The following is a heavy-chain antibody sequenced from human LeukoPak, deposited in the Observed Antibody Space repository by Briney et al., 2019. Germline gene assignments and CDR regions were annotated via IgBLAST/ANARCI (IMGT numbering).Heavy chain of an antibody. J-gene: IGHJ4*02. CDR1: GFTFDDYA. D-gene: IGHD5-24*01. Sequence: GGSLRLSCAASGFTFDDYAMHWVRQAPGKGLEWVSGISWNSGSIGYADSVKGRFTISRDNAKNSLYLQMNSRRAEDTALYYCAKAGGGYNYGYSDYWGQGTLVTVSS. CDR2: ISWNSGSI. V-gene: IGHV3-9*01. CDR3: AKAGGGYNYGYSDY.